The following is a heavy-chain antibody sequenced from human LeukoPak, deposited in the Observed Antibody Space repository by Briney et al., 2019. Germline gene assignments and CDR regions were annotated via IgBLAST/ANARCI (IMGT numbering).Heavy chain of an antibody. CDR1: EFTVSSNY. Sequence: GGSLRLSCAASEFTVSSNYMSWVRQAPGKGLEWVAIFYAGGTKYYSESVKGRFTSSRDKTRNTLYLKMKILRAEDTAVYYCARAPTITTIFDCWGQGTLVTVSS. V-gene: IGHV3-66*01. CDR2: FYAGGTK. CDR3: ARAPTITTIFDC. J-gene: IGHJ4*02. D-gene: IGHD4-11*01.